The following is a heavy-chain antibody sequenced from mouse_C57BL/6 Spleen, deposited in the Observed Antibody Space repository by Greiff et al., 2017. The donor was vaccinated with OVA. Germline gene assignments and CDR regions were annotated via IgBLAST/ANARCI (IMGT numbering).Heavy chain of an antibody. CDR2: IDPETGGT. CDR1: GYTFTDYE. D-gene: IGHD6-1*01. V-gene: IGHV1-15*01. Sequence: QVQLKESGAELVRPGASVTLSCKASGYTFTDYEMHWVKQTPVHGLEWIGAIDPETGGTAYNQKFKGKAILTADKSSSTAYMELRSLTSEDSAVYYCTRGWGSPGYWGQGTLVTVSA. J-gene: IGHJ3*01. CDR3: TRGWGSPGY.